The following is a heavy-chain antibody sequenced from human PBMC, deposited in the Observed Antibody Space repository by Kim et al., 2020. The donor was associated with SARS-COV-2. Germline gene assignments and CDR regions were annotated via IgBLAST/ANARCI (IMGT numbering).Heavy chain of an antibody. CDR3: VRDRMGGAFDM. CDR1: GFTFSAYD. V-gene: IGHV3-48*02. J-gene: IGHJ3*02. CDR2: ITKSSTTI. D-gene: IGHD3-16*01. Sequence: GGSLRLFCATSGFTFSAYDMNWVRQAPGKGLEWLSFITKSSTTIYYADSVEGRFTISSDNAKNSLFLQMNSLSDEDTALYYCVRDRMGGAFDMWGQGTMV.